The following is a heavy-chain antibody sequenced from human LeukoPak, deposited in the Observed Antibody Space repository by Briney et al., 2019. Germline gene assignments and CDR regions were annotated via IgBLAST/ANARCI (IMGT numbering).Heavy chain of an antibody. Sequence: TGGSLRLSCSASGFTFSDYDMNWVRQAPGKGLEWVSSISYLSSHVYYGDSVKGRFSISRGNAKNSLYLQINSLGAEDTAIYYCGRAFPPLRTSSAGDLWGQGILVTVSS. CDR3: GRAFPPLRTSSAGDL. CDR1: GFTFSDYD. J-gene: IGHJ4*02. D-gene: IGHD3-16*01. CDR2: ISYLSSHV. V-gene: IGHV3-21*01.